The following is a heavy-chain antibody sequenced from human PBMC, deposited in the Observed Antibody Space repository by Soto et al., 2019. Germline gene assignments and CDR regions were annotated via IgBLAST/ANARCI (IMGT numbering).Heavy chain of an antibody. D-gene: IGHD5-12*01. CDR2: IYHSGST. CDR3: AAGGGLPRYY. V-gene: IGHV4-30-2*01. CDR1: GGSIRSGGYS. J-gene: IGHJ4*02. Sequence: SETLSLTCGVSGGSIRSGGYSWSWIRQPPGKGLEWIGYIYHSGSTYYNPSLKSRVTISVDRSKNQFSLKLSSVTAADTAVYYCAAGGGLPRYYWGQGTLVTVSS.